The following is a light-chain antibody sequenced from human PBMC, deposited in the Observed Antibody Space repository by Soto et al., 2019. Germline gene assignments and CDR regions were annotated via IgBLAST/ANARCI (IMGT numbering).Light chain of an antibody. J-gene: IGLJ2*01. CDR2: EVS. V-gene: IGLV2-14*01. CDR1: SSDVGGYHS. Sequence: QSALTQPASVSGSPGQSITISCTGTSSDVGGYHSVSWYQQHPGIAPKLMIYEVSNRPSGVSNRFSGSMSGNTASLTISGLQAEDEADYYCSSYTTSSTRVFGGGTKLTVL. CDR3: SSYTTSSTRV.